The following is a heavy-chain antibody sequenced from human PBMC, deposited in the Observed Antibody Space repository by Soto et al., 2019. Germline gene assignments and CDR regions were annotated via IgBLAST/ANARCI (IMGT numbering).Heavy chain of an antibody. CDR2: IFSNDEK. CDR1: GFSLTSTGMG. V-gene: IGHV2-26*01. J-gene: IGHJ4*02. CDR3: ARLLGFCSRSNCRDLDY. Sequence: SGPTLVNPTETLTLTCTVSGFSLTSTGMGVSWIRQPPGKALEWLAHIFSNDEKSYSPSLKSRLTISKDTSKNQVVLTITNVAPVDTATYYCARLLGFCSRSNCRDLDYWGQGTMVTVSS. D-gene: IGHD2-2*01.